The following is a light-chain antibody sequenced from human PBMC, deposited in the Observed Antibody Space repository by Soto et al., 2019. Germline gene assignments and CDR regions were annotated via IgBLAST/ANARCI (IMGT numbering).Light chain of an antibody. CDR3: QQSSNWYT. V-gene: IGKV3-11*01. CDR1: QSVGTY. Sequence: EIVLTQSPATLSLSPGEGATLSCRASQSVGTYLAWYQHKPGQAPRLLIQDASKRATGIPARFSGSGSGTDFTLTITNLEPEDFAVYYCQQSSNWYTFGQGTKLEIK. J-gene: IGKJ2*01. CDR2: DAS.